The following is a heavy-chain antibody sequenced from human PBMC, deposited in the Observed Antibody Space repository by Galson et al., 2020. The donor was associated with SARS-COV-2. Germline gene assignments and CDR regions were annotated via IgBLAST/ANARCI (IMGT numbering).Heavy chain of an antibody. CDR3: ARVGRVTVYGVVLNYFDY. CDR2: INTKTGNP. V-gene: IGHV7-4-1*02. CDR1: GYMFSNFA. D-gene: IGHD3-3*01. J-gene: IGHJ4*02. Sequence: ASVKVSCKASGYMFSNFAMHWVRQAPGKGLEWMGWINTKTGNPMYAQGSTGRFVFSLDTSVTTAYLQINNLKAEDTAVYYCARVGRVTVYGVVLNYFDYWGQGTLVTVSS.